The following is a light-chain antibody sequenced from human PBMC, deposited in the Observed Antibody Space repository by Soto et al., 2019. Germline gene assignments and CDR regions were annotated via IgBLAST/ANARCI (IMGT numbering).Light chain of an antibody. CDR1: QSLVHSNGNPY. CDR3: MQGTHWPPT. V-gene: IGKV2-30*02. CDR2: KVS. Sequence: DVVMTQSRVSLPVTXXQPAXISCKSSQSLVHSNGNPYVNGLQQRPGTSPRXXSDKVSNRDSGGPDRFTGSGSGTEFTLKSSRVEAEDVGVYSCMQGTHWPPTFGQGTKVEIK. J-gene: IGKJ1*01.